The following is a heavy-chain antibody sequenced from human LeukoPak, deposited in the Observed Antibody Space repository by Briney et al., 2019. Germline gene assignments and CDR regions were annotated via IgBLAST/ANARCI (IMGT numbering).Heavy chain of an antibody. V-gene: IGHV3-21*01. D-gene: IGHD3-22*01. CDR1: GFTFSSYS. CDR3: AREGADSSGYYSTYYFDY. Sequence: GGSLRLSCAASGFTFSSYSMNWVRQAPGKGLEWVSSISSSSSYIYYADSVKGRFTISRDNSKNTLYLQMNSLRAEDTAVYYCAREGADSSGYYSTYYFDYWGQGTLVTVSS. J-gene: IGHJ4*02. CDR2: ISSSSSYI.